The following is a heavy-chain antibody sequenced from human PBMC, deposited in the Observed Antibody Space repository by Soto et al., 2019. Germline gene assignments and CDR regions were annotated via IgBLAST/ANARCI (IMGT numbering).Heavy chain of an antibody. CDR1: GGTFSSHS. V-gene: IGHV1-69*13. J-gene: IGHJ6*02. D-gene: IGHD1-1*01. CDR3: ATGSFTSTGGRIGYHYNAMDV. CDR2: IIPIFGPA. Sequence: SVKVSCKSSGGTFSSHSINWVRQAPGQGLEWVGGIIPIFGPANFAKNFQGRVTITADESTTTAYMELSGLTSEDTAVYYCATGSFTSTGGRIGYHYNAMDVWGQGTTVTV.